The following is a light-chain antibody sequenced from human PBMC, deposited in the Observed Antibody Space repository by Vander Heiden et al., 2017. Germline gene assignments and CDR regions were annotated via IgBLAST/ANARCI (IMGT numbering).Light chain of an antibody. V-gene: IGKV4-1*01. CDR2: GAS. CDR3: QQYDSTPFT. CDR1: KSVLDSSNNKNY. Sequence: IVMTPSPVPLAVSLGERATINCTSSKSVLDSSNNKNYLAWYQQKPGQPPKLLIYGASTRESGVPDRFSGSGSGTDFTLTISSLQAEDVAVYYCQQYDSTPFTFGPGTKVDIK. J-gene: IGKJ3*01.